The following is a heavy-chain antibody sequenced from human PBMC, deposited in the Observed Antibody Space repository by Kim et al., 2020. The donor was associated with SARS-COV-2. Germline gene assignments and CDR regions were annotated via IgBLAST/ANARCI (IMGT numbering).Heavy chain of an antibody. J-gene: IGHJ5*02. V-gene: IGHV1-8*01. D-gene: IGHD2-21*01. CDR3: ARGALVSTPWFDP. Sequence: YAEKFQGRVTMTRNPSISTAYMELSSLRTEDTAVYYCARGALVSTPWFDPWGQGTLVTVSS.